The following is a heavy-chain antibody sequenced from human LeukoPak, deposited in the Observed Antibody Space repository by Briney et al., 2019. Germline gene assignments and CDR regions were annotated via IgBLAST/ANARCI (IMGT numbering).Heavy chain of an antibody. V-gene: IGHV4-39*02. CDR1: GASLSTSSYF. CDR3: ARDVVPDY. J-gene: IGHJ4*02. Sequence: SETLSLTCSVSGASLSTSSYFWGWIRQPPGKGLEWIANIHYLGITHYNPSLKSRVTISMDTSKNHFSLKLSSVTAADTAVYFCARDVVPDYWGQGIVVIVSS. CDR2: IHYLGIT. D-gene: IGHD2-21*01.